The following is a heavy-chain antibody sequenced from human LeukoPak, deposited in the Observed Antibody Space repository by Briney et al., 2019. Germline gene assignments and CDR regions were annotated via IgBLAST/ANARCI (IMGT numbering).Heavy chain of an antibody. CDR1: GFTFSSNS. CDR3: ARDTRTKDILTAPKGAGFDY. V-gene: IGHV3-48*04. J-gene: IGHJ4*02. D-gene: IGHD3-9*01. CDR2: ISSTGGTI. Sequence: GGSLRLSCAASGFTFSSNSMNWVRQAPGKGLEWVSYISSTGGTIYYADSMKGRFTISRDNAKNSLYLQMNSLRAEDTAVYYCARDTRTKDILTAPKGAGFDYWGQGTLVTVSS.